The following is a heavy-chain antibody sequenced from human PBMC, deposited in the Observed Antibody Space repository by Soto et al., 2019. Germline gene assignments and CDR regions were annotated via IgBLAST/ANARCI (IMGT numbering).Heavy chain of an antibody. D-gene: IGHD3-10*01. CDR2: ISHTGIT. J-gene: IGHJ4*02. CDR1: GGSISGYF. CDR3: ARKEYYFDY. V-gene: IGHV4-59*01. Sequence: SETLSLTCTVSGGSISGYFWTWIRQPPGKGLEWIGYISHTGITNYNSSLKSRVTMSVDTSKNQFSLRVSSLTAADTAVYYCARKEYYFDYWGQGILVTAPQ.